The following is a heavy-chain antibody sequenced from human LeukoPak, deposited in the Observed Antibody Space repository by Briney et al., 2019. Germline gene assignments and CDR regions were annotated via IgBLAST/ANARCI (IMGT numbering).Heavy chain of an antibody. CDR3: ARDRLITSSTPNWFDP. J-gene: IGHJ5*02. Sequence: AGSLRLSCAASGFTFSSYSMNWIRQAPGKGLEWVSSISSSSSYIYYADSVKGRFTISRDNTKNSLYLQMNSLRAEDTAVYYCARDRLITSSTPNWFDPWGQGTLVTVSS. D-gene: IGHD1-14*01. CDR2: ISSSSSYI. CDR1: GFTFSSYS. V-gene: IGHV3-21*01.